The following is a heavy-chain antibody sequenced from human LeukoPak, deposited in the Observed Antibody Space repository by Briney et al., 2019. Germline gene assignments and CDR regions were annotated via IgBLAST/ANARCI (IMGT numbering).Heavy chain of an antibody. CDR3: ATGAYDSIEMGYFDY. V-gene: IGHV3-23*01. J-gene: IGHJ4*02. CDR1: GFSISNSA. CDR2: IVASSGST. D-gene: IGHD3-3*01. Sequence: GGSLRLSCAASGFSISNSAMSWVRQAPGKGLEWVSLIVASSGSTFYADSVKGWFTISSDSSTITLYLQMNSLRAEDMAVYYCATGAYDSIEMGYFDYWGQGTLVTVSS.